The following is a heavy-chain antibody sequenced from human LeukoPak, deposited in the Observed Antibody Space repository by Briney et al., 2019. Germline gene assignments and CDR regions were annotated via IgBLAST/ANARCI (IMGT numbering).Heavy chain of an antibody. Sequence: PGGSLRLSCAASGFTFSSYWMHWVRQAPGKGLVWVSRINTDGSSTSYADSVKGRFTISRDNAKNTLYLQMNSLRAEDTAVYYCAREGPAAPYSSSSPYYYYYYYMDVWGKGTTVTVSS. V-gene: IGHV3-74*01. CDR1: GFTFSSYW. CDR3: AREGPAAPYSSSSPYYYYYYYMDV. J-gene: IGHJ6*03. CDR2: INTDGSST. D-gene: IGHD6-6*01.